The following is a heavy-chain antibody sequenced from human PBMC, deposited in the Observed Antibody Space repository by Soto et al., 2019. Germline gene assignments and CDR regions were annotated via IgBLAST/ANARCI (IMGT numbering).Heavy chain of an antibody. Sequence: SETLSLTCTVSGGSISTYYWSWIRQPPGKGLEWVGYIFHSGSTNCNPSLKSRVTISVDTSKNQFSLKLTSVTAADTAVYYCARDQNGSTHFDYWGQGILVTVSS. CDR3: ARDQNGSTHFDY. CDR2: IFHSGST. D-gene: IGHD1-26*01. J-gene: IGHJ4*02. V-gene: IGHV4-59*01. CDR1: GGSISTYY.